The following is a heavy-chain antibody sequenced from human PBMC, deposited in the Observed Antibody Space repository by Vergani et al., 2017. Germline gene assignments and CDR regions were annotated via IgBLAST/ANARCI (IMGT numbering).Heavy chain of an antibody. J-gene: IGHJ6*02. D-gene: IGHD6-13*01. CDR3: ARGMWGQQLVRDHYYGMDV. CDR2: IIPIFGTA. Sequence: QVQLVQSGAEVKKPGSSVKVSCKASGGTFTIYTITWVRQAPGQGLEWMGGIIPIFGTANYAQKFQGRITITADESTSTAYMELSSLRSEDTAVYFCARGMWGQQLVRDHYYGMDVWGQGTTVTVSS. CDR1: GGTFTIYT. V-gene: IGHV1-69*12.